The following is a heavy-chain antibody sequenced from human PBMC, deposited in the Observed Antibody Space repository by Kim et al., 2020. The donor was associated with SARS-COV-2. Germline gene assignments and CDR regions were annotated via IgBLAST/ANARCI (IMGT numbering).Heavy chain of an antibody. Sequence: SETLSLTCAVYGGSFSGYYWSWIRQPPGKGLEWIGEINHSGSTNYNPSLKSRVTISVDTSKNQFSLKLSSVTAADTAVYYCARLPPYCSSTSCYLHAFDIWGQGTMVTVSS. D-gene: IGHD2-2*01. CDR2: INHSGST. J-gene: IGHJ3*02. CDR3: ARLPPYCSSTSCYLHAFDI. CDR1: GGSFSGYY. V-gene: IGHV4-34*01.